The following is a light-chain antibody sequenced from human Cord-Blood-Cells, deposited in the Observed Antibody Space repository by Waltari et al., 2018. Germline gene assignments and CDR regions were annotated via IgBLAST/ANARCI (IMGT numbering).Light chain of an antibody. Sequence: EIVMTQSPATLSVSPGERANLPCRASQRVSSNLAWYQQKTGQAPSLLIYGASTRATGIPSRFSGSGSGTEFTLTISSLQSEDFAVYYCQQYNNWPWTFGQGTKVEIK. CDR3: QQYNNWPWT. J-gene: IGKJ1*01. V-gene: IGKV3-15*01. CDR1: QRVSSN. CDR2: GAS.